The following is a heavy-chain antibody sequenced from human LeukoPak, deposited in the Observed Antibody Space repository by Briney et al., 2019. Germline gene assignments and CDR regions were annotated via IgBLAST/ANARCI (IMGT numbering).Heavy chain of an antibody. J-gene: IGHJ5*02. CDR2: INPGGGST. CDR1: GYTFTSYY. V-gene: IGHV1-46*01. CDR3: ARDVPYYDFWSGYYTQKPNWFDP. Sequence: ASVTVSCKASGYTFTSYYMHWVRQAPGQGLEWMGIINPGGGSTSYAQKFQGRVTMTRDTSTSTVYMELSSLRSEDTAVYYCARDVPYYDFWSGYYTQKPNWFDPWGQGTLVTVSS. D-gene: IGHD3-3*01.